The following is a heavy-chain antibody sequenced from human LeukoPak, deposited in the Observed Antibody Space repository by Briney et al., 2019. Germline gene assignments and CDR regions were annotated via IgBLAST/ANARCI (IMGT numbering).Heavy chain of an antibody. Sequence: GASVKVSCKASGYTLTSYYMHWVRQAPGQGLEWMGWINPNSGGTNYAQKFQGRVTMTRDTSISTAYMELSRLRSDDTAVYYCARVVDYYDSSGYGFDYWGQGTLVTVSS. D-gene: IGHD3-22*01. CDR3: ARVVDYYDSSGYGFDY. CDR1: GYTLTSYY. CDR2: INPNSGGT. J-gene: IGHJ4*02. V-gene: IGHV1-2*02.